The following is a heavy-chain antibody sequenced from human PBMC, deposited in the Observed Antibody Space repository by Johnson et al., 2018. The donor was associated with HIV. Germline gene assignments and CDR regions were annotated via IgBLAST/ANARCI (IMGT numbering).Heavy chain of an antibody. CDR2: IKQDETEK. V-gene: IGHV3-7*03. Sequence: VQLVESGGGLVQPGGSLRLSCAASGFTFGSYWMSWVRQAPGKGLEWVANIKQDETEKHYVDSVKGRFTISRDNAKNSLYLQMNSLRAEDTAVYYCAKERGRSRGDACDIWGQGTMVTVSS. CDR3: AKERGRSRGDACDI. J-gene: IGHJ3*02. D-gene: IGHD6-13*01. CDR1: GFTFGSYW.